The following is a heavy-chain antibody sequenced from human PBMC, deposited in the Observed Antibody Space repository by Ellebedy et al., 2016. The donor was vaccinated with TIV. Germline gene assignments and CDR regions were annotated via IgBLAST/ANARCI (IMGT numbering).Heavy chain of an antibody. V-gene: IGHV3-30-3*01. J-gene: IGHJ6*02. CDR2: ISYDGSNK. CDR1: GFTFSSYA. D-gene: IGHD1-20*01. CDR3: ARDRYDSRMDV. Sequence: LSLTXXASGFTFSSYAMHWVRQAPGKGLEWVAVISYDGSNKYYADSVKGRFTISRDNSKNTLYLQMNSLRAEDTAVYYCARDRYDSRMDVWGQGTTVTVSS.